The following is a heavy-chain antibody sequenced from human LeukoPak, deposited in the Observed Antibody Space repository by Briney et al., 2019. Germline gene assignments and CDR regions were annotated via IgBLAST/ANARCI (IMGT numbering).Heavy chain of an antibody. J-gene: IGHJ4*02. V-gene: IGHV1-8*01. CDR3: ARVESVGATHFDY. CDR1: GYTFTSYD. CDR2: MNPNSGNT. D-gene: IGHD1-26*01. Sequence: ASVKVSCKASGYTFTSYDINWVRQATGQGLEWMGWMNPNSGNTGYAQKFQGRVIMTRNTSISTAYMELSSLRSEDTAVYYCARVESVGATHFDYWGQGTLVTVSS.